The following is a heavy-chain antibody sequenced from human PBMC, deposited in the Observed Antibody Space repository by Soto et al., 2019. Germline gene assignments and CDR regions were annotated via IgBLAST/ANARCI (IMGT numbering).Heavy chain of an antibody. CDR2: ITPTSGGT. CDR1: GYSFTGYY. D-gene: IGHD6-19*01. J-gene: IGHJ6*02. CDR3: ERDRYYSSGWRYYYYGMDV. V-gene: IGHV1-2*04. Sequence: GASMKVSCKASGYSFTGYYMHWVPKAPGQGLEWMGWITPTSGGTNYAQKSQGWVTMTRDTSISTAYMELSRLRYEDTAVYYCERDRYYSSGWRYYYYGMDVWGQGTTGTVAS.